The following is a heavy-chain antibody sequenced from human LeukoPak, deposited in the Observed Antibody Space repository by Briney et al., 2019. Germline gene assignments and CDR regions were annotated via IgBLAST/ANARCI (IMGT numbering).Heavy chain of an antibody. J-gene: IGHJ5*02. D-gene: IGHD3-10*01. CDR2: ISWGGGST. Sequence: GGSLRLSCAASGFTFDDYAMHWVRQAPGKGLEWVSLISWGGGSTYYADSVKGRFTISRDNSKNSLYLQMNSLRAEDTALYYCAREEWFGELSNWFDPWGQGTLVTVSS. V-gene: IGHV3-43D*03. CDR1: GFTFDDYA. CDR3: AREEWFGELSNWFDP.